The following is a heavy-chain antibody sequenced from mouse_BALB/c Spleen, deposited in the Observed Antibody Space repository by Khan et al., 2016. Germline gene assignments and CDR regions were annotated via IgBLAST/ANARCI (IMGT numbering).Heavy chain of an antibody. Sequence: EVELVESGGGLVQPGGSLKLSCAASGFSFSNYAMSWVRQTPEKRLEWVASISSGGSPYYPDSVKCRFTISRDNARNILYLQMRTRRSEDTAIYDFKWSDYGSSYVEWVAYWGQGTLVTVSA. CDR1: GFSFSNYA. D-gene: IGHD1-1*01. CDR3: KWSDYGSSYVEWVAY. CDR2: ISSGGSP. J-gene: IGHJ3*01. V-gene: IGHV5-6-5*01.